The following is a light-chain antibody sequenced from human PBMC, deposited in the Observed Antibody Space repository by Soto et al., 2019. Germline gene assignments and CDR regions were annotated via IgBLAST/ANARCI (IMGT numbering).Light chain of an antibody. CDR1: SSNIGGNS. J-gene: IGLJ1*01. CDR2: DDD. CDR3: GSWDSSLSAYV. Sequence: QPVMSQPPSVSAAPGQRVTISCSGSSSNIGGNSVSWYQQLPGTAPKLLIYDDDQRPSGIPDRFSGSKSGTSATLGITGFQTGDEADYYCGSWDSSLSAYVFGTGTKVTVL. V-gene: IGLV1-51*01.